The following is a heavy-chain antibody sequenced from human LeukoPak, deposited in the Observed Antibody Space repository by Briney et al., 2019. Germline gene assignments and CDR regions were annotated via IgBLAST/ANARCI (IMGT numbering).Heavy chain of an antibody. J-gene: IGHJ6*03. CDR3: AKDRQQLVSACMDV. CDR1: GFTFSSYG. V-gene: IGHV3-30*02. Sequence: GGSLRLSCAASGFTFSSYGMHWVRQAPGKGLEWVAFIRYDGSNKYYADSVKGRFTISRDNAKNSLYLQMNSLRAEDMALYYCAKDRQQLVSACMDVWGKGTTVTVSS. D-gene: IGHD6-13*01. CDR2: IRYDGSNK.